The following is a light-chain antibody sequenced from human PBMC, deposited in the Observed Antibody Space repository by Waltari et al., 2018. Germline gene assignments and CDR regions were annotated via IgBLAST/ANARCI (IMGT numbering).Light chain of an antibody. CDR3: QQYHSFSRFA. Sequence: DIQMTQSPSTLSASVGDRVTTTCRPSPGITTWLAWYQQKPGRAPKLLIYKASTLQSGVPSRFSASGSGTEFTLTISSLQPDDFATYYCQQYHSFSRFAFGPGTKVHLK. CDR1: PGITTW. CDR2: KAS. V-gene: IGKV1-5*03. J-gene: IGKJ3*01.